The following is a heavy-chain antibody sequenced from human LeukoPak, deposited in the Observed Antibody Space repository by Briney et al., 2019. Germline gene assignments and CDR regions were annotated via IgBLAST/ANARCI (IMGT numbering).Heavy chain of an antibody. CDR1: GYTFTSYY. CDR2: INPSGGST. CDR3: ARNKVDSSGYSYYFDY. V-gene: IGHV1-46*01. D-gene: IGHD3-22*01. Sequence: ASVKVSCKASGYTFTSYYMHWVRQAPGQGLEWMGIINPSGGSTSYAQKFQGRVTMTRDTSTSTVYMELGSLRSEDTAVYYCARNKVDSSGYSYYFDYWGQGTLVTVSS. J-gene: IGHJ4*02.